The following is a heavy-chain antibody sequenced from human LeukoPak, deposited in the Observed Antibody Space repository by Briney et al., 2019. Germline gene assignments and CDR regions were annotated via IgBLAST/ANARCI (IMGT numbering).Heavy chain of an antibody. D-gene: IGHD2-15*01. Sequence: ASVKVSCKASGYTFTGYYMHWVRQAPGQGLEWMGWINPNSGGTNYAQKFQGRVTMTRDTSISTAYMELSRLRSDDTAVYYCARDLPGYIVASFDYWGQGTLVTVS. CDR2: INPNSGGT. CDR3: ARDLPGYIVASFDY. CDR1: GYTFTGYY. V-gene: IGHV1-2*02. J-gene: IGHJ4*02.